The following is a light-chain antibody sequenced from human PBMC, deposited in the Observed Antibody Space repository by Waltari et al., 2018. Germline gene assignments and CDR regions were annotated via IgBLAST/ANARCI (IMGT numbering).Light chain of an antibody. V-gene: IGLV2-11*01. CDR1: SSDVRGYNY. Sequence: QSALTQPRSVSGSPGQSVTIPCTGNSSDVRGYNYVSWYQQHPGKAPKLMIYDVSKRPSGVPVRFAGSKPGNTASLTISGLQAEDEADYYGCSYAGSYTWVFGGGTKLTVL. J-gene: IGLJ3*02. CDR3: CSYAGSYTWV. CDR2: DVS.